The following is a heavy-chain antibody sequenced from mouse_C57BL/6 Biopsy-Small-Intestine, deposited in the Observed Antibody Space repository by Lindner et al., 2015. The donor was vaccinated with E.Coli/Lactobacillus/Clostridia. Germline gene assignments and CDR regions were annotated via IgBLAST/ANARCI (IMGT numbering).Heavy chain of an antibody. D-gene: IGHD1-1*01. CDR3: ARQRNYDYGMDY. V-gene: IGHV1-26*01. CDR1: GYTFTDYY. J-gene: IGHJ4*01. Sequence: VQLQESGPELVKPGASVKISCKASGYTFTDYYMNWVKQSHGKSLEWIGDINPNNGGTLYNQSFTDKATLTVDKSSNTAYMELRSLTSEDSAIFYCARQRNYDYGMDYWGQGTSVTVSS. CDR2: INPNNGGT.